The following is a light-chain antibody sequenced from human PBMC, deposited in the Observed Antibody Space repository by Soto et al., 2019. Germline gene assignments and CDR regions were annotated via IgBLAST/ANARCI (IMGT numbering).Light chain of an antibody. CDR1: QSVGTT. V-gene: IGKV3D-15*01. CDR2: GAA. J-gene: IGKJ1*01. CDR3: QQYSTWPWT. Sequence: EIVLTQSPATLSMSPGERATLSCRASQSVGTTLAWYRQIPGQAPSLLMYGAATGATCIPARFIGSGSGTELTLTISSLQSEDFAVYYCQQYSTWPWTFVQGTSVEI.